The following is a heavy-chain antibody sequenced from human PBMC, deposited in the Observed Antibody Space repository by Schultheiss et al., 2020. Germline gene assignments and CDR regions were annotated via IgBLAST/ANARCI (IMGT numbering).Heavy chain of an antibody. CDR2: ISYDGSNK. D-gene: IGHD6-19*01. CDR1: GFTFSSYG. V-gene: IGHV3-30*18. J-gene: IGHJ4*02. CDR3: AKDVQWLVQLFDY. Sequence: GGSLRLSCAASGFTFSSYGMHWVRQAPGKGLEWVAVISYDGSNKYYADSVKGRFTISRDNSKNTLYLQMNSLRAEDTAVYYCAKDVQWLVQLFDYWGQGTLVTVSS.